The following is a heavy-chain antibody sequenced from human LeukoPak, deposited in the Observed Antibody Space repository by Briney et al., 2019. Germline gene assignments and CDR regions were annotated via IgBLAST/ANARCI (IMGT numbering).Heavy chain of an antibody. J-gene: IGHJ4*02. V-gene: IGHV4-38-2*02. CDR2: IYHSGST. CDR1: NYSISSGYY. D-gene: IGHD3-22*01. CDR3: ASYNSTGYYVDY. Sequence: SETLSLTCTVSNYSISSGYYWGWIRQPPGTGLEWIGTIYHSGSTYYNPSLKSRVTISVDTSKNQFSLKLSSVTAADTAVYYCASYNSTGYYVDYWGQGTLVTVSS.